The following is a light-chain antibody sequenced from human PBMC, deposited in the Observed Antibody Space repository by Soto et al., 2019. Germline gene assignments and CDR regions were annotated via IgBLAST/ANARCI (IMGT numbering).Light chain of an antibody. CDR2: DAS. CDR1: QSVNRY. CDR3: QQRNIGPWT. Sequence: IVVIQSPATLFLSPGERATVYCGASQSVNRYLVWYQQKPGQAPRLLMYDASKRAAGIPARFSGSGSGTDFTLTISSLEPEDFAVYSCQQRNIGPWTFGKGTKVDIK. V-gene: IGKV3-11*01. J-gene: IGKJ1*01.